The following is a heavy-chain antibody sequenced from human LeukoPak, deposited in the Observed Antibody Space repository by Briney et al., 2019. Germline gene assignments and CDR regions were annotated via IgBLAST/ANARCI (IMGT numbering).Heavy chain of an antibody. CDR3: AKAPTSSLYYSYMDV. CDR1: GFTFSSYA. Sequence: GGSLRLSCAASGFTFSSYAMSWVRQAPGKGLEWVSVISGSGGSTYYADSVKGRFTISRDSSKNTLYLQMNSLRAEDTAVYYCAKAPTSSLYYSYMDVWGKGTTVTVSS. D-gene: IGHD6-6*01. CDR2: ISGSGGST. J-gene: IGHJ6*03. V-gene: IGHV3-23*01.